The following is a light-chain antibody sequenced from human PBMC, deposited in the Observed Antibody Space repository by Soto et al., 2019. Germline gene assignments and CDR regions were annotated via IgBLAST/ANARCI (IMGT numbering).Light chain of an antibody. CDR3: MLYYGGAVV. J-gene: IGLJ2*01. CDR2: STS. Sequence: QAVVTQEPSLTVSPGGTVTLTCVSSTGAVTSDYYATWLQQKPGQAPRALIYSTSTRHSWTPARFSGSLLGGKAPLTLAGEPPEDEADYYCMLYYGGAVVFGGGTKLTVL. V-gene: IGLV7-43*01. CDR1: TGAVTSDYY.